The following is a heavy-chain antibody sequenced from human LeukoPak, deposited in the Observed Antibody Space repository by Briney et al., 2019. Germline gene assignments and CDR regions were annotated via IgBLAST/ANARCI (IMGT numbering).Heavy chain of an antibody. Sequence: ASVKVSCKASGGTFSIYAISWVRQAPGQGLEWMGGIIPIFGTANYAQKFQGRVTITADESTSTAYMELSSLRSEDTAVYYCASPYCSGGSCYSAHYYYYYGMDVWGQGTTVTVSS. J-gene: IGHJ6*02. CDR1: GGTFSIYA. V-gene: IGHV1-69*13. CDR3: ASPYCSGGSCYSAHYYYYYGMDV. CDR2: IIPIFGTA. D-gene: IGHD2-15*01.